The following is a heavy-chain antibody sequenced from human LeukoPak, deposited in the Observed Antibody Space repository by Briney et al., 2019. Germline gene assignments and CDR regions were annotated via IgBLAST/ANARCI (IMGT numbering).Heavy chain of an antibody. CDR1: GFTFSSYW. CDR3: ARDGYYDFWSGSRYYYYYMDV. J-gene: IGHJ6*03. Sequence: GGSLRLSCAASGFTFSSYWMSWVRQAPGKGLEWVANIKQDGSEKYYVDSVKGRFTISRDNAKNSLYLQMNSLRAEDTAVYYCARDGYYDFWSGSRYYYYYMDVWGKGTTVTVSS. V-gene: IGHV3-7*01. D-gene: IGHD3-3*01. CDR2: IKQDGSEK.